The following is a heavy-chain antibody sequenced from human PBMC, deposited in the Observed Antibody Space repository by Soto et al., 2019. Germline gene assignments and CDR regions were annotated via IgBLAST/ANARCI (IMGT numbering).Heavy chain of an antibody. J-gene: IGHJ6*03. CDR1: GYTFTSYD. CDR3: ARGPTYYDFWSGYYTGMGYYDYYMDV. V-gene: IGHV1-8*01. Sequence: QVQLVQSGAEVKKPGASVKVSCKASGYTFTSYDINWVRQATGQGLEWMGWMNPNSGNTGYAQKFKGRVTMTRNTSISTDYMELHSLRSEDTAVYYCARGPTYYDFWSGYYTGMGYYDYYMDVWGKGTTVTVSS. D-gene: IGHD3-3*01. CDR2: MNPNSGNT.